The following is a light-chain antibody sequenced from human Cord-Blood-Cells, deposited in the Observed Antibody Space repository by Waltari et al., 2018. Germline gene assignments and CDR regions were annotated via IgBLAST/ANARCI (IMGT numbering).Light chain of an antibody. J-gene: IGKJ4*01. Sequence: IVLTKSQDSLVLPLGEGPPITARPSQSALYSSNNKNYLAWYQQKPGQPPKLLIYWASTRESGVPDRFSGSGSGTDFTLTISSLQAEDVAVYYCQQYYSTPLTFGGGTKVEIK. V-gene: IGKV4-1*01. CDR1: QSALYSSNNKNY. CDR3: QQYYSTPLT. CDR2: WAS.